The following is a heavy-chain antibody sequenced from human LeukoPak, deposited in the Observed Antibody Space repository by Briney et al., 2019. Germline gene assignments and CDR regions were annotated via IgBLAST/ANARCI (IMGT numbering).Heavy chain of an antibody. CDR2: INHSGST. J-gene: IGHJ6*03. CDR3: ARGRRDTMIVVGYYYYYMDV. V-gene: IGHV4-34*01. CDR1: GGSFSGYY. Sequence: PSETLSLTCAVYGGSFSGYYWSWIRQPPGKGLEWIGEINHSGSTNYNPSLKSRVTISVDTSKNQFSLKLGSVTAADTAVYYCARGRRDTMIVVGYYYYYMDVWGKGTTVTVSS. D-gene: IGHD3-22*01.